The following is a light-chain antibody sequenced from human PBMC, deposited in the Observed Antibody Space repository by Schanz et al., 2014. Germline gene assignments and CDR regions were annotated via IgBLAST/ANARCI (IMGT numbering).Light chain of an antibody. CDR1: SSDVGAYNY. Sequence: QSALTQPPSASGSPGQSVTISCTGTSSDVGAYNYVSWYQQQPGKAPKLMIYEGSKRPSGVSNRFSGSKSGNTASLTISGLQAEDEADYYCCSYAGSSTYVVFGGGTKLTVL. V-gene: IGLV2-23*01. J-gene: IGLJ2*01. CDR3: CSYAGSSTYVV. CDR2: EGS.